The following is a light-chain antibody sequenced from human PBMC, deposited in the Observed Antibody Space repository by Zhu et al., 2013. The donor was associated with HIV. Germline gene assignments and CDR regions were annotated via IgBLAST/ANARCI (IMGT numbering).Light chain of an antibody. Sequence: EIVLTQSPGTLSLSPGERATLSCRASQSVANNYLAWYQQKPGQAPRLLIYGTSNRAIGIPDRFSASGSGTDFTLTVSRLEPEDFAVYYCQQYGTSPYTFGQGTKLEIK. CDR3: QQYGTSPYT. CDR1: QSVANNY. V-gene: IGKV3-20*01. J-gene: IGKJ2*01. CDR2: GTS.